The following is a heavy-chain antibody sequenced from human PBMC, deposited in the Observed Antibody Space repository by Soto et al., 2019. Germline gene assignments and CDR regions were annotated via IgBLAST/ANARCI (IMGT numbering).Heavy chain of an antibody. D-gene: IGHD3-3*01. J-gene: IGHJ4*02. CDR1: GFTFSDYY. CDR3: ARDEAQRSGYPIIPPAFDY. V-gene: IGHV3-11*01. CDR2: ISSSGSTI. Sequence: PVGSLRLSCAASGFTFSDYYMSWIRQAPGKGLEWVSYISSSGSTIYYADSVKGRFTISRDNAKNSLYLQMNSLRAEDTAVYYCARDEAQRSGYPIIPPAFDYWGQGTLVTVSS.